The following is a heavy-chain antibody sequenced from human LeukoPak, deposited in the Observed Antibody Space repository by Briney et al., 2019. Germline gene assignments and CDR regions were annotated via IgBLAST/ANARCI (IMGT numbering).Heavy chain of an antibody. V-gene: IGHV3-11*05. CDR3: ARGSSSGWFDP. CDR2: ISIISSYT. D-gene: IGHD6-6*01. Sequence: GGSLRLSCAASGFTFSDYYMSWIRQAPGKRLQWVTYISIISSYTNYADSVKGRFTISRDNAKNSLYLQMNSLRAEDTAVYYCARGSSSGWFDPWGQGTLVTVSS. J-gene: IGHJ5*02. CDR1: GFTFSDYY.